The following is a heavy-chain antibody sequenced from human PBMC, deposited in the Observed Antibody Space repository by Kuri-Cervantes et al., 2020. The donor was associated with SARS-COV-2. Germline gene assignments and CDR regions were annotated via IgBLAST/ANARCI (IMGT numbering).Heavy chain of an antibody. J-gene: IGHJ5*02. CDR1: GGSISSRRYY. CDR2: IYYSGST. D-gene: IGHD2/OR15-2a*01. Sequence: SETLSLTCTVTGGSISSRRYYWGWIRQPPGKGLEWIGYIYYSGSTNYNPSLKSRVTISVDTSKNQFSLKLSSVTAADTAVYYCARDVNSQDYSQYYDWFDPWGQGTLVTVSS. CDR3: ARDVNSQDYSQYYDWFDP. V-gene: IGHV4-61*01.